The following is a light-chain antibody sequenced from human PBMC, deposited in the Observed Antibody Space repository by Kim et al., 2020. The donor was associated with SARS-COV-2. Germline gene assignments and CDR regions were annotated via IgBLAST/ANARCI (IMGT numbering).Light chain of an antibody. J-gene: IGKJ4*01. Sequence: SVGDRVTINCRASQSISSYLNWYQQKPGKAPKLLIYDASSLQSGVPSRFSGSGSGTDFTLTISSLQPEDFATYYCQQSYSTHFLNFGGGTKVDIK. V-gene: IGKV1-39*01. CDR1: QSISSY. CDR2: DAS. CDR3: QQSYSTHFLN.